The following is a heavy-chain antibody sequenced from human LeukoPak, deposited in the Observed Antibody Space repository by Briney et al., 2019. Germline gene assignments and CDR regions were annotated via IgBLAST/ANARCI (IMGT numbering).Heavy chain of an antibody. CDR1: GFPFTNYA. D-gene: IGHD4-17*01. CDR2: ITGGASTT. CDR3: AKESITNYGDTFDY. V-gene: IGHV3-23*01. J-gene: IGHJ4*01. Sequence: GGSLRLSCAASGFPFTNYAMTWVRQAPGRGLEWISAITGGASTTYYADFVKGRFTISRDNLKNTVSLQMNSLRAEDTAVYYCAKESITNYGDTFDYWGQGTLVTVSS.